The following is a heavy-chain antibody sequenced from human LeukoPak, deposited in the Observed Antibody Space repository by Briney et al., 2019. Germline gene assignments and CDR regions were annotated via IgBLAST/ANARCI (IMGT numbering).Heavy chain of an antibody. J-gene: IGHJ4*02. CDR1: GYSFATYW. V-gene: IGHV5-51*01. CDR3: ARPIPSGSYYYFDY. CDR2: IYPGDSDT. D-gene: IGHD1-26*01. Sequence: GESVKIYCKGSGYSFATYWIGWVRQMPGKGLEWMGVIYPGDSDTRYSPSFQGQVTISADKSISTAYLQWSSLKASDTAMYYCARPIPSGSYYYFDYWGQGTLVTVSS.